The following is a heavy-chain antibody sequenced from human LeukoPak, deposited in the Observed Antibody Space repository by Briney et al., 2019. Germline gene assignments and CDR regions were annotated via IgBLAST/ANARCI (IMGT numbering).Heavy chain of an antibody. CDR3: ARPLHKLAPMDV. V-gene: IGHV4-59*05. D-gene: IGHD1-1*01. Sequence: SETLSLTCSVSGGSISGYYWSWIRQPPGKGLEWIGSIYYYSGSTYYNPSLKSRVTISVDTSRNQFSLKLRSVTAADTAVYYCARPLHKLAPMDVWGKGTTVTISS. CDR2: IYYYSGST. CDR1: GGSISGYY. J-gene: IGHJ6*04.